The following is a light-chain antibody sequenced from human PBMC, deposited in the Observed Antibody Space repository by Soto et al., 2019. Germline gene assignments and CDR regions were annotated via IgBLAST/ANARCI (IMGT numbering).Light chain of an antibody. V-gene: IGKV3-11*01. CDR1: QSVSSY. J-gene: IGKJ2*01. CDR3: QQRSNWPPVT. CDR2: DAS. Sequence: PGERATLSCRASQSVSSYLAWYQQKPGQAPRLLIYDASNRATGIPARFSGSGSGTDFTLTISSLEPEDFAVYYCQQRSNWPPVTFGQGTKLEIK.